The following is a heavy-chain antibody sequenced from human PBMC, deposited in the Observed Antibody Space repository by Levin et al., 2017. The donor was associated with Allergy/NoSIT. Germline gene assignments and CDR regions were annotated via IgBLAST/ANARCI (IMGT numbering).Heavy chain of an antibody. Sequence: KASETLSLTCTVSGGSISSGDYYWSWIRQPPGKGLEWIGYIYYSGSTYYNPSLKSRVTISVDTSKNQFSLKLSSVTAADTAVYYCAREGRGGDWMIDAFDIWGQGTMVTVSS. CDR1: GGSISSGDYY. CDR2: IYYSGST. CDR3: AREGRGGDWMIDAFDI. D-gene: IGHD2-21*02. J-gene: IGHJ3*02. V-gene: IGHV4-30-4*01.